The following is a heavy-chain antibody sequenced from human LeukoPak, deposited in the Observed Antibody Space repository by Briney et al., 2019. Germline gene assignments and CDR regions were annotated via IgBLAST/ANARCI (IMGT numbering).Heavy chain of an antibody. CDR2: IYSDGRT. Sequence: PGGSLRLSCAASGFAVSGYFMSWVRQAAGKGLEWVSGIYSDGRTYYADCVKGGFTISRDISKNKLFLHMNSLRAEDTAVYYCAKLKGWYGDGYFDYWGQGTLVTVSS. V-gene: IGHV3-53*01. J-gene: IGHJ4*02. CDR3: AKLKGWYGDGYFDY. CDR1: GFAVSGYF. D-gene: IGHD6-19*01.